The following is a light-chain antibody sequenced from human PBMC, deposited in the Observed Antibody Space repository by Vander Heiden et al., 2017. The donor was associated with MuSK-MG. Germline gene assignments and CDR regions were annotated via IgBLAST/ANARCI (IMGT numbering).Light chain of an antibody. CDR3: QQSDRIPHT. V-gene: IGKV1-39*01. CDR2: ITS. Sequence: DTQMTQSPSSLSASVGDRVTITCRASQDIASYVNWFQQKPGRAPKLLIFITSFFLGGVPSRFSGSGSGTDFTLTISKLHPEDFGTYYCQQSDRIPHTFGQGTKLEIK. CDR1: QDIASY. J-gene: IGKJ2*01.